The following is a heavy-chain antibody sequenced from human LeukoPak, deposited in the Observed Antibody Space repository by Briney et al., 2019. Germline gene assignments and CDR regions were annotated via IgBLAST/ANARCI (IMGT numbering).Heavy chain of an antibody. J-gene: IGHJ3*02. CDR3: ASGYSYGYGMNAFDI. V-gene: IGHV4-59*01. CDR1: GGSISSYY. CDR2: IYYSGST. Sequence: TSETLSLTCTVSGGSISSYYWSWIRQPPGKGLEWIGYIYYSGSTNYNPSLKSRVTISVDTSKNQFSLELSSVTAADTAVYYCASGYSYGYGMNAFDIWGQGTMVTVSS. D-gene: IGHD5-18*01.